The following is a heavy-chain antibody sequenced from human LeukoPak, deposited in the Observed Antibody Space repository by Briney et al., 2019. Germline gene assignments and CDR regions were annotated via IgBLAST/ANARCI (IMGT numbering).Heavy chain of an antibody. V-gene: IGHV1-18*01. CDR2: ISAYNGNT. CDR3: ARDGRPEMSYYYYYYMDV. D-gene: IGHD5-24*01. Sequence: ASVTLSCTASGYTFTSYGISWVRQAPGQGLEWMGWISAYNGNTNYAQKLQGRVTMTTDTSTSTAYMELRSLRSDDTAVYYCARDGRPEMSYYYYYYMDVWGKGTTVTVSS. J-gene: IGHJ6*03. CDR1: GYTFTSYG.